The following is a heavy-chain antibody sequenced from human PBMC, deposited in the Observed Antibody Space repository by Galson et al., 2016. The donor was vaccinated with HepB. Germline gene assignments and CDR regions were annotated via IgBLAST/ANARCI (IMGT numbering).Heavy chain of an antibody. V-gene: IGHV1-2*02. CDR3: ARDAGPIAEYFQH. J-gene: IGHJ1*01. Sequence: SVKVSCKASGYSFTGYYIHWVRQAPGQGLEWMGWINPNSGGTNYAQKFQGRVTMTRDTSISTAYMELSRLRSDDTAVFYCARDAGPIAEYFQHWGQGTLVTASS. CDR2: INPNSGGT. D-gene: IGHD6-13*01. CDR1: GYSFTGYY.